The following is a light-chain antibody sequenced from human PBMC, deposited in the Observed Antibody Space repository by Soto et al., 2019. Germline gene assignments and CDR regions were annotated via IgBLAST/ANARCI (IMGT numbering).Light chain of an antibody. Sequence: QSALTQPASVSGSPGQSITISCTGTSSDVGGYNYVSWYQQHPRKAPKLMIYEVSNRPSGVSNRFSCSKSGNTASLTISGLQAEDEADYYCSSYTSSSTYVFGTGTKLTVL. CDR3: SSYTSSSTYV. CDR1: SSDVGGYNY. CDR2: EVS. J-gene: IGLJ1*01. V-gene: IGLV2-14*01.